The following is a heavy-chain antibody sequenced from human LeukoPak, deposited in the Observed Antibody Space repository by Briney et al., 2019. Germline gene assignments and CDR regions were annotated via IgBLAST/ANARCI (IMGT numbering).Heavy chain of an antibody. CDR1: GGSICSGGYY. CDR3: ARGDWVGSSSSVVYWFDP. V-gene: IGHV4-31*03. D-gene: IGHD6-13*01. Sequence: PSETLSLTCTVSGGSICSGGYYWSWIRQHPGKGLELIGYMFYSGSTYYNPSLKSRVTISVDTSKNQFSLKLSSVTAADTAVYYCARGDWVGSSSSVVYWFDPWGQGTLVTVSS. CDR2: MFYSGST. J-gene: IGHJ5*02.